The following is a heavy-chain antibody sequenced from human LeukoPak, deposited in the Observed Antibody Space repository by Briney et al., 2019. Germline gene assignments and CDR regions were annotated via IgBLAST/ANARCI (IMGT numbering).Heavy chain of an antibody. CDR1: GGTFSSYA. CDR3: ARVNSGYGGVYYYYYMDV. V-gene: IGHV1-69*13. Sequence: SVKVSCKASGGTFSSYAISWVRQAPGQGLEWMGGIIPIFGTANYAQKFQGRVTITADESTSTAYMELSSLRSEDTAVYYCARVNSGYGGVYYYYYMDVWGKGTTVTVSS. J-gene: IGHJ6*03. D-gene: IGHD5-12*01. CDR2: IIPIFGTA.